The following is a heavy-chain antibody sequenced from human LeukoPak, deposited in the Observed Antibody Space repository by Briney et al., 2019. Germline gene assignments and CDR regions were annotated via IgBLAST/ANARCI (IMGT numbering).Heavy chain of an antibody. D-gene: IGHD4-17*01. CDR1: GGSISSSNW. J-gene: IGHJ4*02. CDR2: IYHSGST. Sequence: SSGTLSLTCAVSGGSISSSNWWSWVRQPPGKGLEWIGEIYHSGSTNYNPSLKSRVTISVDKSKNQFSLKLSSVTAADTAVYYCARGPSYYGDYERGDYWGQGTLVTVSS. V-gene: IGHV4-4*02. CDR3: ARGPSYYGDYERGDY.